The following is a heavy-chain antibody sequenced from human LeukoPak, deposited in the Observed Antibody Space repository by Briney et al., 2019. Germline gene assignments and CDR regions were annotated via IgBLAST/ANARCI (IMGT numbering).Heavy chain of an antibody. D-gene: IGHD3-10*01. CDR3: ARDLFGSGSFYGF. CDR1: GFTFSTYS. J-gene: IGHJ4*02. CDR2: ITSSSAYI. V-gene: IGHV3-21*06. Sequence: GGSLRLSCAASGFTFSTYSMNWVRQAPGKGLEWVSTITSSSAYIYYADSVKGRFTISRDNAKNSLYLQMNSLRAEDTAVYYCARDLFGSGSFYGFWGQGTLVTVSS.